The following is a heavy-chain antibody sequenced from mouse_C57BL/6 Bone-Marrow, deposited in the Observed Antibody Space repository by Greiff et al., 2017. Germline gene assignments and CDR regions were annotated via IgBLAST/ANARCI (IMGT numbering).Heavy chain of an antibody. Sequence: QVQLQQSGAELARPGASVKLSCKASGYTFTSYGISWVKQRTGQGLEWIGEIYPRSGNTYYNEKFKGKATLTADKSSSTAYMELRSLTSEDSAVYFCAREMRLRPYYCAMDYWGQGTSVTVSS. CDR1: GYTFTSYG. J-gene: IGHJ4*01. CDR3: AREMRLRPYYCAMDY. CDR2: IYPRSGNT. V-gene: IGHV1-81*01. D-gene: IGHD2-4*01.